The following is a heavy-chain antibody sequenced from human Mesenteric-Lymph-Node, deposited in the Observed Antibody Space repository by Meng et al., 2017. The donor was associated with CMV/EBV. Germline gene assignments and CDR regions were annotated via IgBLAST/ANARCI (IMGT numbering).Heavy chain of an antibody. D-gene: IGHD5-18*01. V-gene: IGHV3-48*03. CDR1: GFTFSTYE. CDR3: ARAGYRYGSYYYYGMDV. Sequence: LSLTCAASGFTFSTYEINWVRQAPDKGLEWVSYITGSSSTIYYADSVKGRFTISRDNAKNSVYLQMNSLRTEDTAVYYCARAGYRYGSYYYYGMDVWGQGTAVTVSS. CDR2: ITGSSSTI. J-gene: IGHJ6*02.